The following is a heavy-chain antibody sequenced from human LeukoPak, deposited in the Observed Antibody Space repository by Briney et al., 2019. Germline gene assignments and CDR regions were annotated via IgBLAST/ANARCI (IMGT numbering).Heavy chain of an antibody. D-gene: IGHD6-19*01. CDR2: IYNSGST. CDR1: GGSISSYY. J-gene: IGHJ2*01. Sequence: SETLSLTCTVSGGSISSYYWSWIRQPPGKGLEWIGYIYNSGSTNYNPSLKSRVTISADTSKNQFSLKVSSVTAADTAVYYCARRAVDNWYFDLWGRGTLVTVSS. V-gene: IGHV4-59*08. CDR3: ARRAVDNWYFDL.